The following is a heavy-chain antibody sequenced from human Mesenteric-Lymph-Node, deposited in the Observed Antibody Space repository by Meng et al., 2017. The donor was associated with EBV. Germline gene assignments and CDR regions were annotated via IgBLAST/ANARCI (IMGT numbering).Heavy chain of an antibody. CDR3: ARGYAGYYGKLFDY. V-gene: IGHV4-34*01. D-gene: IGHD3-3*01. CDR2: INHSGST. Sequence: QVQLPQGGAGQLQPSATLSLTCAVYGGSFSGYNWTCIRKPPGRGLEWIGEINHSGSTNHNPSLKSRVTISADTSKDQFSLKLSSVTAADTAVYYCARGYAGYYGKLFDYWGQGTLVTVSS. J-gene: IGHJ4*02. CDR1: GGSFSGYN.